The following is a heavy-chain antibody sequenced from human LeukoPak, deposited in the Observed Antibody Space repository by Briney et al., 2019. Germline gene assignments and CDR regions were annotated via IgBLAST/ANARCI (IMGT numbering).Heavy chain of an antibody. CDR1: GFTLSSYA. J-gene: IGHJ4*02. D-gene: IGHD3-22*01. CDR3: ARENHYDSRSLDI. CDR2: ISGSGGST. V-gene: IGHV3-23*01. Sequence: PGGSLRLSCAASGFTLSSYAMSWVRQAPGKGLEWVSAISGSGGSTYYADSVKGRFTISRDNSKNTLYLQMNSLRAEDTAVYYCARENHYDSRSLDIWGQGTLVTVSS.